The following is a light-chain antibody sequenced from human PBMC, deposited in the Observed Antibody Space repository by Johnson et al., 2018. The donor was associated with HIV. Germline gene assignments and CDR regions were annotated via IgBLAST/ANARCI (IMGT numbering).Light chain of an antibody. CDR1: NSNIGNNY. J-gene: IGLJ1*01. CDR2: DNN. CDR3: GTWESSLRTGF. Sequence: QSVLTQPPSVSAAPGQKVTISCSGTNSNIGNNYVSWYQQVPGTAPKLLIYDNNKRPSGIPDRFSGSKSGTSATLGIPGLQTGDEADDYCGTWESSLRTGFFGTGTKVTVL. V-gene: IGLV1-51*01.